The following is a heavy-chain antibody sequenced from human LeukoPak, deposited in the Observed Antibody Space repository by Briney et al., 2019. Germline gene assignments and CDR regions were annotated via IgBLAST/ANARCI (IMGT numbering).Heavy chain of an antibody. Sequence: ASVKVSCKASGYTFTDYYMHWVRQAPGQGFEWMGWINPNDGDTNYAQKFQGRITMTRDTSISTAHMEVSRLRSDDTAVYYCAGANFLYCSSTTCLFDYWGQGTLVTVSS. CDR1: GYTFTDYY. CDR2: INPNDGDT. V-gene: IGHV1-2*02. CDR3: AGANFLYCSSTTCLFDY. D-gene: IGHD2-2*01. J-gene: IGHJ4*02.